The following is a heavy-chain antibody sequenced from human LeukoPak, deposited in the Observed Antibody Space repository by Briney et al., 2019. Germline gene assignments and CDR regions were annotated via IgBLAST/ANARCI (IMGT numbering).Heavy chain of an antibody. CDR2: IWYDGSNI. CDR1: GFTFSDYG. V-gene: IGHV3-33*01. J-gene: IGHJ6*02. Sequence: GGSLRLSCATSGFTFSDYGMHWVRQAPGKGLEWVALIWYDGSNIYYADSVRGRFTISRDNSKNTLYLQMNSLRAGDTAVYYCARVSAAHIYGLDVWGQGTTVTVSS. CDR3: ARVSAAHIYGLDV.